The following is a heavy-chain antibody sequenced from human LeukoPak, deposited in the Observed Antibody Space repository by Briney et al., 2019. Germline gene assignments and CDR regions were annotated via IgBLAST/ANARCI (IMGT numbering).Heavy chain of an antibody. CDR3: AKSGSNRFDY. J-gene: IGHJ4*02. CDR2: ISGSGSGGST. CDR1: GFTFSSSA. V-gene: IGHV3-23*01. D-gene: IGHD5-24*01. Sequence: GGSLRLSCAASGFTFSSSAMSWVRQAPGKGLEWVSSISGSGSGGSTYYADSVKGRFTISRDNSKNTLYLQMTSLRAEDTAVYYCAKSGSNRFDYWGQGTLVTVSS.